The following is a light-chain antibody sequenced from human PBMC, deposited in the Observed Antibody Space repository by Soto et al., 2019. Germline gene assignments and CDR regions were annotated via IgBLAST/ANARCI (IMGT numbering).Light chain of an antibody. J-gene: IGLJ1*01. Sequence: QSVLAQPASVSGSPGQSITISCTGTSSDVGGYNYVSWYQQHPGKAPKLMIYEVSNRPSGVSDRFSASKSGDTASLIISGLQAEDEADYYCSSYPSSHTYVFGTGTKVTVL. V-gene: IGLV2-14*01. CDR3: SSYPSSHTYV. CDR2: EVS. CDR1: SSDVGGYNY.